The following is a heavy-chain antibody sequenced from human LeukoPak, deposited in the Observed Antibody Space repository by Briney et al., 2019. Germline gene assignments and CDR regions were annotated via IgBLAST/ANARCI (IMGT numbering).Heavy chain of an antibody. CDR2: MYLSGTA. V-gene: IGHV4-4*02. J-gene: IGHJ4*02. Sequence: SETLSLTCTVSGDSINSLDLWSWVRQPPGKGLEWIGEMYLSGTAHSNPSVKSRVTISIDKSKNQFSLKLSSVTAADTAVYYCARAGSSSWYGGGTFDYWGQGTLVTVSS. CDR3: ARAGSSSWYGGGTFDY. CDR1: GDSINSLDL. D-gene: IGHD6-13*01.